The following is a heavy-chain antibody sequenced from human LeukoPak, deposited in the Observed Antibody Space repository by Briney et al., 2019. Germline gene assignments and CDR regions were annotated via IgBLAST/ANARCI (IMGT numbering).Heavy chain of an antibody. CDR1: GGSISSSTYY. D-gene: IGHD6-6*01. J-gene: IGHJ4*02. CDR3: ASPSSSSSTYDY. V-gene: IGHV4-39*02. Sequence: PSETLSLTCTVSGGSISSSTYYWGWIRQPPGKGLEWIGSINYRGNTYYHPSLKSRVTISVDTSKNYFSLKLTSVTAADTAPYFCASPSSSSSTYDYWGQGTLVTVSS. CDR2: INYRGNT.